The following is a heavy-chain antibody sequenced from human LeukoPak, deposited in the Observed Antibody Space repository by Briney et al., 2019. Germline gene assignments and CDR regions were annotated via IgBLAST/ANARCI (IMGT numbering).Heavy chain of an antibody. CDR3: ARGEDSSASAFGY. CDR2: ISSSSSYI. CDR1: GFTFSSYR. V-gene: IGHV3-21*01. J-gene: IGHJ4*02. D-gene: IGHD6-6*01. Sequence: GGSLRLSCAASGFTFSSYRMNWVGQPPGKGLEWVSSISSSSSYIYYADSVKGRFTISRDNAKNSLYLQMNSLRAEDTAIYYCARGEDSSASAFGYWGQGILATVSS.